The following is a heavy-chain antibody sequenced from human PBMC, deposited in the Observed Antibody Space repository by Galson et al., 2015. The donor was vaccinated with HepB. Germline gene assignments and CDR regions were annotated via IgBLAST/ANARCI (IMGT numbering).Heavy chain of an antibody. D-gene: IGHD2-2*01. CDR2: ISSDSSDV. CDR3: TRDFSTSFYRDYYFDY. Sequence: SLRLSCAASGFVFSRYSMNWVRQAPGKGLEWVSSISSDSSDVHYGDSVKGRFTVSRDNANNSMYLQMKSLRVEDTGVYYCTRDFSTSFYRDYYFDYWGQGILVTVSS. J-gene: IGHJ4*02. CDR1: GFVFSRYS. V-gene: IGHV3-21*06.